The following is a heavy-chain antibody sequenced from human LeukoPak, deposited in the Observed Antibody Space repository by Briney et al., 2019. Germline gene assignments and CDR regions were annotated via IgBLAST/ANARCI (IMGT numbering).Heavy chain of an antibody. V-gene: IGHV3-33*01. J-gene: IGHJ4*02. Sequence: AGGSLRLSCAASGFTFSSYVMHWVRQAPGKGLEWVAVIWYDGSNKYYADSVKGRFTISRDNSKNTLYLHMNSLRAEDTAVYYCARDIFDNIYSDYWGQGTLVTVSS. CDR2: IWYDGSNK. CDR3: ARDIFDNIYSDY. CDR1: GFTFSSYV. D-gene: IGHD2/OR15-2a*01.